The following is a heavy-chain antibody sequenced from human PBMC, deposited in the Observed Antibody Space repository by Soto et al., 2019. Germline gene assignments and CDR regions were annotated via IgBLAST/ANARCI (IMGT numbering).Heavy chain of an antibody. CDR1: GYTFTGYY. CDR3: ARGLEGIAVAGAYDAFAI. J-gene: IGHJ3*02. Sequence: ASVKVSCKASGYTFTGYYMHWVRQAPGQGLEWMGWINPNSGGTNYAQKFQGWVTMTRDTSISTAYMELSRLRSDDTAVYYCARGLEGIAVAGAYDAFAIWGQGTLVTVSS. D-gene: IGHD6-19*01. V-gene: IGHV1-2*04. CDR2: INPNSGGT.